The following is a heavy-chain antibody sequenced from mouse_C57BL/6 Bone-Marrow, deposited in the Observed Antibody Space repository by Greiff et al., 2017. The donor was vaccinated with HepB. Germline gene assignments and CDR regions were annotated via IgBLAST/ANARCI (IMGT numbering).Heavy chain of an antibody. V-gene: IGHV1-15*01. J-gene: IGHJ2*01. CDR1: GYTFTDYE. CDR2: IDPETGGT. Sequence: VQLQQSGAELVRPGASVTLSCKASGYTFTDYEMHWVKQTPVHGLEWNGAIDPETGGTAYNQKFKGKAILTADKSSSTAYMELRSLTSEDSAVYYCTRSGRYGSSPDYWGQGTTLTVSS. CDR3: TRSGRYGSSPDY. D-gene: IGHD1-1*01.